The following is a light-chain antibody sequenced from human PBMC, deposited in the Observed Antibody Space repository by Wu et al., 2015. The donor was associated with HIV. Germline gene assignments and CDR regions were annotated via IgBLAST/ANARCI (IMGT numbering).Light chain of an antibody. Sequence: VVLKQFPGTLSLSPGERATLSCQASQIVTDNYLAWYLQRPGQPPRLLIYGASNRATGISDRLSGSVSGTNFTLIITTVEPEDFGVYYCQQYGHTPLTFGQGT. CDR1: QIVTDNY. CDR2: GAS. J-gene: IGKJ2*01. V-gene: IGKV3-20*01. CDR3: QQYGHTPLT.